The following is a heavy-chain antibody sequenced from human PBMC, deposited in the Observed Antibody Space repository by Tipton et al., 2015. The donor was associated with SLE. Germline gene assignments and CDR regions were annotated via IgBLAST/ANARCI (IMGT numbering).Heavy chain of an antibody. CDR1: GFSFSGYA. V-gene: IGHV3-23*01. D-gene: IGHD6-6*01. CDR2: ISGSGGST. J-gene: IGHJ3*02. Sequence: SLRLSCAASGFSFSGYAMRWVRQAPGKGLEWVSAISGSGGSTYYADSVEGRFTISRDNSKTTLYLQMNSLRAEDTAVYYCAKDRRARPAAFDIWGQWTLVAVSS. CDR3: AKDRRARPAAFDI.